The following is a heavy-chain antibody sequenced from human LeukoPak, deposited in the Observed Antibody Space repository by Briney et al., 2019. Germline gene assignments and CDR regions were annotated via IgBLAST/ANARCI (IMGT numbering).Heavy chain of an antibody. D-gene: IGHD5-18*01. CDR1: GGSISSYY. Sequence: SETLSLTCTVSGGSISSYYWSWIRQPPGKGLEWIGYIYYSGSTNYNPSLESRATMSVDTSKNQFSLKLRSVTAADTAVYYCARPGVGSGRYGAFDTWGQGTMVTVSS. V-gene: IGHV4-59*08. CDR2: IYYSGST. J-gene: IGHJ3*02. CDR3: ARPGVGSGRYGAFDT.